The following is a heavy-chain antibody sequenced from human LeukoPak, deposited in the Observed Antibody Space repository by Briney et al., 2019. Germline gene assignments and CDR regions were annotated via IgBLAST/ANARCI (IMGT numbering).Heavy chain of an antibody. CDR3: ARRKYGADYNGMDV. CDR1: GYTFSSSG. J-gene: IGHJ6*02. Sequence: ASVKGSCKASGYTFSSSGINWVRLAPGRGPEWMASINPQKRDTHYAQNFQGRVTVTAGTSTNTAYMELRSLRSDDTAIYYCARRKYGADYNGMDVWGQGTTVTVSS. CDR2: INPQKRDT. V-gene: IGHV1-18*01. D-gene: IGHD4/OR15-4a*01.